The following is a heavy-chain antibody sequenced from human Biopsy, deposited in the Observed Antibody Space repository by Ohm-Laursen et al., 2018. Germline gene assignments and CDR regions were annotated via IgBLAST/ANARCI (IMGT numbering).Heavy chain of an antibody. V-gene: IGHV4-4*07. CDR2: IYSSGST. J-gene: IGHJ5*02. CDR3: AREPRIAAVAYFAP. D-gene: IGHD6-13*01. CDR1: GGSISNYY. Sequence: PSQTLSLTCTVSGGSISNYYWSWIRQPAGKGLEWIGRIYSSGSTNYNPSLKSRVTMSVDTSKNQFSLILSSMTAADTAVYYCAREPRIAAVAYFAPWGQGTLVTVSS.